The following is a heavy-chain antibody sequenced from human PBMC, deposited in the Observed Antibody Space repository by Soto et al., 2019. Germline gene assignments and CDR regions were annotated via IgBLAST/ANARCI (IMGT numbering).Heavy chain of an antibody. CDR1: GGTFSSYA. CDR3: ARDPGNDILTGFDY. Sequence: ASVKVSCKASGGTFSSYAISWVRQAPGQGLEWMGWISAYNGNTNYAQKLQGRVTMTTDTSTSTAYMELRSLRSDDTAVYYCARDPGNDILTGFDYWGQGTLVTVSS. V-gene: IGHV1-18*01. CDR2: ISAYNGNT. J-gene: IGHJ4*02. D-gene: IGHD3-9*01.